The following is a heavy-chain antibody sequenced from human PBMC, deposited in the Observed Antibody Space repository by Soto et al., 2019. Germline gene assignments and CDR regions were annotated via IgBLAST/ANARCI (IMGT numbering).Heavy chain of an antibody. CDR1: GGSISSYY. V-gene: IGHV4-59*01. Sequence: SETLSLTCTVSGGSISSYYWSWIRQPPGKGLEWIGYIYYSGSINYNPSLKSRVTISVDTSKNQFSLKLSSVTAADTAVYYCARGLSGYDSVHYYYYMDVWGKGTTVTVSS. CDR2: IYYSGSI. CDR3: ARGLSGYDSVHYYYYMDV. J-gene: IGHJ6*03. D-gene: IGHD5-12*01.